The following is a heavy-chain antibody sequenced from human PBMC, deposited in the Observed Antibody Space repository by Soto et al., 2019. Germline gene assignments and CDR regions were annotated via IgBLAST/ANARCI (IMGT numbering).Heavy chain of an antibody. J-gene: IGHJ4*02. Sequence: KESGPTLVKPTQTLTLTCTFSGFSLSTSGVGVGWLRQPPGKALEWLALIYWDDDKRYSPSLKSRLTITKDTSKNQVVLTMTNMDPVDPATYYCAHRGIGSGWVRGPDFDYWGQGTLVTVSS. CDR1: GFSLSTSGVG. CDR2: IYWDDDK. CDR3: AHRGIGSGWVRGPDFDY. V-gene: IGHV2-5*02. D-gene: IGHD6-19*01.